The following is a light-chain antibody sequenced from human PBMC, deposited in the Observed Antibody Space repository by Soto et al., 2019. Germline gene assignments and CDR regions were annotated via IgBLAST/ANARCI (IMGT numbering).Light chain of an antibody. CDR2: GAS. J-gene: IGKJ1*01. CDR3: QQYGIPWT. V-gene: IGKV3-20*01. Sequence: ELVLTQSPGTLSLSPGESATLSCRASQSINTYLAWYQQKPGQAPRLLIYGASRRASGIPDRFSGSGSGTEFTLTISRLEPEDFAVYYCQQYGIPWTCGQGTKVDIK. CDR1: QSINTY.